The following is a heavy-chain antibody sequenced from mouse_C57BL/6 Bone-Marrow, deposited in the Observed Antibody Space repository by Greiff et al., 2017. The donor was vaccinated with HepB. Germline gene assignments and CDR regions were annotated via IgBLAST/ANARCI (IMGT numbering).Heavy chain of an antibody. CDR3: ARWENYSGSSVFAY. CDR2: IRNKANGYTT. J-gene: IGHJ3*01. V-gene: IGHV7-3*01. Sequence: DVHLVESGGGLVQPGGSLSLSCAASGFTFTDYYMSWVRQPPGKALEWLGFIRNKANGYTTEYSASVKGRFTLSRDNSQSILYLQMNALRAEDSATYYCARWENYSGSSVFAYWGQGTLVSVSA. CDR1: GFTFTDYY. D-gene: IGHD1-1*01.